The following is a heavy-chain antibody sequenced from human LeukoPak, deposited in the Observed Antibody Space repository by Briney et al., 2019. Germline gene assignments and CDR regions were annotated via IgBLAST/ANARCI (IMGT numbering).Heavy chain of an antibody. J-gene: IGHJ6*03. CDR2: IYPGDSDT. V-gene: IGHV5-51*01. Sequence: GGSLRLSCKGSGYSFTNYWIGWVRQMPGKGLEWMGIIYPGDSDTRYSPSFQGQVTISADKSISTAYLQWSSLKASDTAMYYCAGHAYYYYYYMDVWGKGTTVTVSS. CDR3: AGHAYYYYYYMDV. CDR1: GYSFTNYW.